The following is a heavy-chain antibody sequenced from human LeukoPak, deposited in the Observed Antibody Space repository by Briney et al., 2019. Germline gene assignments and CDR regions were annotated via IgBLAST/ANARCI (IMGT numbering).Heavy chain of an antibody. CDR2: FDPEEGET. CDR3: ATLAVAGRRDAFDI. D-gene: IGHD6-19*01. CDR1: GYTLTELS. Sequence: ASVRVSSKVSGYTLTELSMHWGRQAPGKGLGGRGGFDPEEGETIYAQKFQGRVTMTEDTSTDTAYMELSSLRSEDTAVYYCATLAVAGRRDAFDIWGQGTMVTVSS. J-gene: IGHJ3*02. V-gene: IGHV1-24*01.